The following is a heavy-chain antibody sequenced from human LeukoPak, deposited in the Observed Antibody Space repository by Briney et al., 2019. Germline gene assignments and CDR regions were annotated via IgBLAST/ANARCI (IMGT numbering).Heavy chain of an antibody. J-gene: IGHJ6*03. CDR2: ISAYNGNT. CDR1: GYTFTSYG. D-gene: IGHD5-12*01. CDR3: ARGMSGSYYYYYYYMDV. Sequence: ASVKVSCKASGYTFTSYGISWVRQAPGQGLEWMGWISAYNGNTNYAQKLQGRVTMTTDTSTSTAYMELRSQRSDDTAVYYCARGMSGSYYYYYYYMDVWGKGTTVTVSS. V-gene: IGHV1-18*01.